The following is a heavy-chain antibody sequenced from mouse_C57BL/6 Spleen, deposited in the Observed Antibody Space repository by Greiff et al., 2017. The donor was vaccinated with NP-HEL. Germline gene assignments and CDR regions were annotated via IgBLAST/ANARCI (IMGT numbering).Heavy chain of an antibody. CDR1: GYTFTSYW. Sequence: VKLQQPGAELVKPGASVKLSCKASGYTFTSYWMQWVKQRPGQGLEWIGEIDPSDSYTNYNQKFKGKATLTVDTSSSTAYMQLSSLTSEDSAVYYCARRLVYYFDYWGQGTTLTVSS. J-gene: IGHJ2*01. CDR3: ARRLVYYFDY. D-gene: IGHD1-1*02. V-gene: IGHV1-50*01. CDR2: IDPSDSYT.